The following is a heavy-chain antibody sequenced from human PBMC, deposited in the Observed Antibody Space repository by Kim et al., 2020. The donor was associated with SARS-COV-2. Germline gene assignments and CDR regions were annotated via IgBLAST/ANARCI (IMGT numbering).Heavy chain of an antibody. CDR3: ARDVRAYYDFWSGNFYGIDV. Sequence: GGSLRLSCAASGFTFSNYAMSWVRQAPGTGLEWVADISFGGRNEDYADSVKGRFTISRDNSKNILFLQMKSLRTEDTALYYCARDVRAYYDFWSGNFYGIDVWGQGTMVTVSS. CDR2: ISFGGRNE. J-gene: IGHJ6*02. V-gene: IGHV3-30*04. CDR1: GFTFSNYA. D-gene: IGHD3-3*01.